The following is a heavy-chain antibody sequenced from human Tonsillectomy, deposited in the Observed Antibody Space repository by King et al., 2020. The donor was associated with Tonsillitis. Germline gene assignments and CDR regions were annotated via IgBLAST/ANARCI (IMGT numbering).Heavy chain of an antibody. CDR1: GYIFTSYW. CDR3: ARLRDDIFTGYFDY. V-gene: IGHV5-51*01. D-gene: IGHD3-9*01. CDR2: IYPGDSDT. J-gene: IGHJ4*02. Sequence: QLVQSGAEVRKPGESLKISCKGSGYIFTSYWIGWVRQMPGKGLEWRAIIYPGDSDTSYSPSFQGQVTISADKSITTAYLQWSSLKASDTAMYYCARLRDDIFTGYFDYWRQGPLVTASS.